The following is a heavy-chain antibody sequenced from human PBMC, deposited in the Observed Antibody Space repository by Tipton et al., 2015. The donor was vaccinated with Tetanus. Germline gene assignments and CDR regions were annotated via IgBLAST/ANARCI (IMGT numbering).Heavy chain of an antibody. CDR1: GGSISSGGYY. Sequence: TLSLTCSVSGGSISSGGYYWSWIRQHPGKGLEWIGYIYHRGYTYNNPSLESRVTISVDTSENQFSLKLSSVTAADTAVYYCARVGYYYYYMDVWGKGTTVTVSS. CDR2: IYHRGYT. CDR3: ARVGYYYYYMDV. J-gene: IGHJ6*03. D-gene: IGHD3-22*01. V-gene: IGHV4-31*03.